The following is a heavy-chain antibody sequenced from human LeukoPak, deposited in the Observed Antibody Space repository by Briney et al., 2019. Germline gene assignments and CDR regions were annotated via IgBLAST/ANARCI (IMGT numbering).Heavy chain of an antibody. D-gene: IGHD5-18*01. CDR2: INTNTGNP. Sequence: GASVKVSCKASGYTFTGYTINWVRQAPGQGLEWVGWINTNTGNPTYAQGFTGRFVFSLDTSVSTTYLQISSLKAEDTAVYYCAKGMIQLWFSSDDVVFDVWGQGTMVTISS. V-gene: IGHV7-4-1*02. J-gene: IGHJ3*01. CDR3: AKGMIQLWFSSDDVVFDV. CDR1: GYTFTGYT.